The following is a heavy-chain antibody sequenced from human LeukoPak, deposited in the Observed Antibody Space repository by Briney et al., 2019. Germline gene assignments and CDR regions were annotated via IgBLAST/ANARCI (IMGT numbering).Heavy chain of an antibody. V-gene: IGHV1-46*01. CDR2: INLSGGST. CDR3: ARDLVVVTGLRTRGSFDI. J-gene: IGHJ3*02. CDR1: GYTFTSYY. D-gene: IGHD2-21*02. Sequence: ASVKVSCKASGYTFTSYYMHWVRQAPGQGLEWMGIINLSGGSTSYAQKFQGRVTMTRDTSTSTVYMELSSLRSEDTAVYYCARDLVVVTGLRTRGSFDIWGQGTMVTVSS.